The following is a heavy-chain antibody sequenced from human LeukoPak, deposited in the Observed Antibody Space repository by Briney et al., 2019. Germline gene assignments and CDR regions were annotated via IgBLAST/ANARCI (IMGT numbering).Heavy chain of an antibody. CDR3: ARDIAAADDYYFDY. CDR1: GFTFSDYY. Sequence: GSLRLSCAASGFTFSDYYMSWIRQAPGKGLEWVSYISSSGSTIYYADSVKGRFTISRDNSKNTLYLQMNSLRAEDTAVYYCARDIAAADDYYFDYWGQGTLVTVSS. D-gene: IGHD6-13*01. J-gene: IGHJ4*02. V-gene: IGHV3-11*04. CDR2: ISSSGSTI.